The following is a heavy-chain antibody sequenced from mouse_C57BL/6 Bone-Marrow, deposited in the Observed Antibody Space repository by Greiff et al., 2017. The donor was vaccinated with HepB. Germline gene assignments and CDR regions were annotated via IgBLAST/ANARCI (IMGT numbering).Heavy chain of an antibody. J-gene: IGHJ3*01. CDR2: INPGSGGT. Sequence: QVQLQQSGAELVRPGTSVKVSCKASGYAFTNYLIEWVKQRPGQGLEWIGVINPGSGGTNYNEKFKGKATLTADKSSSTAYMQLSSLTSEDSAVYFCARCGPSYYSIFWFAYCGQGTLVTVSA. CDR3: ARCGPSYYSIFWFAY. V-gene: IGHV1-54*01. CDR1: GYAFTNYL. D-gene: IGHD2-5*01.